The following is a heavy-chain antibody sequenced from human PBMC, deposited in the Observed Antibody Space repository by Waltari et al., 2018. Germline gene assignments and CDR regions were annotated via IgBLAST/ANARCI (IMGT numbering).Heavy chain of an antibody. V-gene: IGHV4-59*01. CDR2: IYYSGST. CDR3: AGSYYYGSGSYY. Sequence: QVQLQESGPGLVKPSETLSLTCTVSGGSISSYYWSWIRQPPGKGLEWIGYIYYSGSTNYNPSLNSRVTRSVDTSKNQCYLKLSSVTAADTAVYYCAGSYYYGSGSYYWGHGTLVTVSS. CDR1: GGSISSYY. D-gene: IGHD3-10*01. J-gene: IGHJ4*01.